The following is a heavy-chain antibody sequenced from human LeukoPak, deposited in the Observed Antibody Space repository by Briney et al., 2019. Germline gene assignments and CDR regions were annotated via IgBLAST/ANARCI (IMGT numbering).Heavy chain of an antibody. Sequence: SETLSLTCTVSGGSISSYYWSWIRQPPGKGLEWIGEINHSGSTNYNPSLKGRVTISVDTSKNQFSLKLSSVTAADTAVYYCASKLVGAAIDYWGQGTLVTVSS. CDR1: GGSISSYY. V-gene: IGHV4-34*01. CDR3: ASKLVGAAIDY. CDR2: INHSGST. D-gene: IGHD1-26*01. J-gene: IGHJ4*02.